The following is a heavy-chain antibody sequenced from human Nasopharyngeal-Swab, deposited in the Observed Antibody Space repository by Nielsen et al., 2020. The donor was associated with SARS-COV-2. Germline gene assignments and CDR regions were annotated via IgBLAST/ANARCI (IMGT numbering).Heavy chain of an antibody. CDR1: GFTFSSYE. J-gene: IGHJ4*02. CDR2: IGSSGFTI. Sequence: GESLKISCAASGFTFSSYEMNWVRQAPGKGLEWVSYIGSSGFTIYYADSVKGRFTISRDNSKNTLYLQMNSLRAEDTAVYYCANSGIAVAGTMYWGQGTLVTVSS. CDR3: ANSGIAVAGTMY. V-gene: IGHV3-48*03. D-gene: IGHD6-19*01.